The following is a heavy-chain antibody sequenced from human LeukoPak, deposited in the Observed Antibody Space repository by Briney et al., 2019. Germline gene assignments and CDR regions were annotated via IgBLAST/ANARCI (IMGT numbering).Heavy chain of an antibody. D-gene: IGHD2-15*01. CDR1: GFTFSSYA. CDR3: AKSVSAVVVAVLTESYYYYYMDV. CDR2: ISGSGGST. J-gene: IGHJ6*03. V-gene: IGHV3-23*01. Sequence: GGSLRLSCAASGFTFSSYAMSWVRQAPGKGLEWVSAISGSGGSTYYADSVKGRFTISRDNSKNTLYLQINSLRAEDTAVYYCAKSVSAVVVAVLTESYYYYYMDVWGKGTTVTVSS.